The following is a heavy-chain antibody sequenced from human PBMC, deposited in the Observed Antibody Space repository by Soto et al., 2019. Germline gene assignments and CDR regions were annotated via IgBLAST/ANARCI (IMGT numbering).Heavy chain of an antibody. CDR1: GDSISSGDYY. J-gene: IGHJ2*01. CDR2: IYNSGST. D-gene: IGHD1-26*01. Sequence: QVQLQESGPGLVKPSQTLSLTCSVSGDSISSGDYYWSWIRQPPGKGLEWIGYIYNSGSTFYNPSLKSRVTLSIDTSQNQFSLKLNSVTAADTAVYYCAAFLGAHWYFDLWGRGTLVTVSS. CDR3: AAFLGAHWYFDL. V-gene: IGHV4-30-4*01.